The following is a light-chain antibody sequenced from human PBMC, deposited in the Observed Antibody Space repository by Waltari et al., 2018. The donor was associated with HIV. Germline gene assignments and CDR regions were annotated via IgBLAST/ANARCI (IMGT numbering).Light chain of an antibody. CDR2: DVS. CDR1: SSDVGGYNY. Sequence: QSALTQPASVSGSPGQSITISCTGTSSDVGGYNYVSWYQQHPGKAPKLMIYDVSNRPSGVSTRFFGSKSGNTASLTIAGLQAEDEADYYCSSYTSSSTLDVVFGGGTKLTVL. J-gene: IGLJ2*01. V-gene: IGLV2-14*03. CDR3: SSYTSSSTLDVV.